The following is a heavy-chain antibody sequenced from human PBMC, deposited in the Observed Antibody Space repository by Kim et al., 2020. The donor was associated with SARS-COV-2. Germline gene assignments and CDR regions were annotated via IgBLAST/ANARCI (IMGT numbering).Heavy chain of an antibody. J-gene: IGHJ4*02. CDR1: GFTFSSYG. CDR2: ISYDGSNK. Sequence: GGSLRLSCAASGFTFSSYGMHWVRQAPGKGLEWVAVISYDGSNKYYADSVKGRFTISRDNSKNTLYLQMNSLRAEDTAVYYCAKGDFWSGQNRGPLDYWGQGTLVTVSS. V-gene: IGHV3-30*18. CDR3: AKGDFWSGQNRGPLDY. D-gene: IGHD3-3*01.